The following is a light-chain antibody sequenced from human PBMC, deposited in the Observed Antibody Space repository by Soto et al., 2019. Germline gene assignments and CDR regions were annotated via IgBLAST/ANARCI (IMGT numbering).Light chain of an antibody. CDR1: SSDVGGYNY. Sequence: QSALTQPASVSGSPGQSITISCTGTSSDVGGYNYVSWYQQHPGKAPKPMIYEVSNRPSGVSNRFSDSKSGNTASLTISGLQAEDEADYYCSSYTSSSTLVVFGGGTKVTVL. CDR2: EVS. V-gene: IGLV2-14*01. CDR3: SSYTSSSTLVV. J-gene: IGLJ2*01.